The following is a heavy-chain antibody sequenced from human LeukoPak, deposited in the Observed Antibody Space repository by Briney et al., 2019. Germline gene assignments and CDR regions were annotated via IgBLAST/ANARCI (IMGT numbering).Heavy chain of an antibody. V-gene: IGHV4-39*01. CDR1: GDSISSSGSY. J-gene: IGHJ4*02. CDR2: ISYSGST. CDR3: ARHFDF. Sequence: SETLSLSCTVSGDSISSSGSYWGWIRQPPGKGLEWIGTISYSGSTYYNPSLKSRVTISVDTSKNQFSLRLNSMTAADTAVYYCARHFDFWGQGTLVTVSS.